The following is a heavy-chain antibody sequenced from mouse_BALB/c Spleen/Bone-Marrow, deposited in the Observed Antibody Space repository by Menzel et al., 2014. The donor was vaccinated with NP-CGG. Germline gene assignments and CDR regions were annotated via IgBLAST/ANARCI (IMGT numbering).Heavy chain of an antibody. CDR1: GYAFSSSW. J-gene: IGHJ1*01. V-gene: IGHV1-82*01. Sequence: QVQLQQSGPELVKPGASVKISCKASGYAFSSSWMNWVKQRPGQGLEWIGRIYPGDGDTNYNGKFKGKPTLTADKSSSTAYMQLSSLTSVDSAVYFCARHAYGNSYWYFDVWGAGTTVTVSS. CDR3: ARHAYGNSYWYFDV. D-gene: IGHD2-1*01. CDR2: IYPGDGDT.